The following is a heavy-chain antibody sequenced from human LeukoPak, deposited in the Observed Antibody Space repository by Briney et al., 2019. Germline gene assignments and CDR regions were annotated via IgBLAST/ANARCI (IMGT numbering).Heavy chain of an antibody. J-gene: IGHJ5*02. D-gene: IGHD3-10*01. CDR3: ARRPLIRGVVNWFDP. Sequence: KPSKTLSLTCTVSGGSISSGSYYWAWIRQPPGKGLEWIGDIYSAGSTYYKPSLKRRVTISVDTSKNQFSLDLTSVTAADTAVYYCARRPLIRGVVNWFDPWGQGTLVTVSS. CDR2: IYSAGST. CDR1: GGSISSGSYY. V-gene: IGHV4-39*01.